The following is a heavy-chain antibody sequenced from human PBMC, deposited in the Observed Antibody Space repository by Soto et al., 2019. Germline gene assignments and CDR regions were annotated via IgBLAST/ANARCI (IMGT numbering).Heavy chain of an antibody. CDR1: GYTFTSYD. V-gene: IGHV1-8*01. J-gene: IGHJ6*02. D-gene: IGHD3-3*01. Sequence: ASVKVSCKASGYTFTSYDINWARQATGQGLEWMGWMNPNSGNTGYAQKFQGRVTMTRNTSISTAYMELSSLRSEDTAVYYCARGTYYDFWSGYAYYYYGMDVWGQGTTVTVSS. CDR3: ARGTYYDFWSGYAYYYYGMDV. CDR2: MNPNSGNT.